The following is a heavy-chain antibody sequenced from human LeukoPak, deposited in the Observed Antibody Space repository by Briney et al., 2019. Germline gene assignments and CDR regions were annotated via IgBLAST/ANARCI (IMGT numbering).Heavy chain of an antibody. J-gene: IGHJ6*03. CDR2: ISSSGSTI. D-gene: IGHD3-22*01. V-gene: IGHV3-48*03. CDR3: AGHYDSSGYYYYYYYMDV. CDR1: GFTFGDYA. Sequence: GGSLRLSCTASGFTFGDYAMSWVRQAPGKGLEWVSYISSSGSTIYYADSVKGRFTISRDNAKNSLYLQINSLRAEDTAVYYCAGHYDSSGYYYYYYYMDVWGKGTTVTISS.